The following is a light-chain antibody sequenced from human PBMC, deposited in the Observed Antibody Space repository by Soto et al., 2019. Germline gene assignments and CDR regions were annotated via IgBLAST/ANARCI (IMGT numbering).Light chain of an antibody. Sequence: IVLTQSPATLSLSPGDRVTLSCRASQSVNNYLAWYQQKPGQAPRLLIYDASTMDTDIPARFSGSGSGTDFTLTISGLEPEDFATYYCHQRSNWPLTFGGGTKVEIK. V-gene: IGKV3-11*01. CDR3: HQRSNWPLT. CDR1: QSVNNY. CDR2: DAS. J-gene: IGKJ4*01.